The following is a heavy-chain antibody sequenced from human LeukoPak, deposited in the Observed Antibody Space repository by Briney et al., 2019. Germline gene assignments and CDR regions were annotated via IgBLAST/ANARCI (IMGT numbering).Heavy chain of an antibody. V-gene: IGHV3-30*04. Sequence: GGSLRLSCAASGFTFSSYAMHWVRQAPGKGLEWVAFISSDGNYKYYADSVKGRFTISRDNAKNSLYLQMNSLRAEDTAVYYCARVQKYSGYDFHFDYWGQGTLVTVSS. CDR2: ISSDGNYK. J-gene: IGHJ4*02. CDR3: ARVQKYSGYDFHFDY. D-gene: IGHD5-12*01. CDR1: GFTFSSYA.